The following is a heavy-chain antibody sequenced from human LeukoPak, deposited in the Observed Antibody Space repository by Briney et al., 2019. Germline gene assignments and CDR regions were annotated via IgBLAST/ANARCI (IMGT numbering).Heavy chain of an antibody. Sequence: PGRSLRLSCAASGFTFSSYVLHWVRQAPGKGLEWVSAISGSGGSTYYADSVKGRFTISRDNSKNTLYLQMNSLRAEDTAVYYCASGYSYGYSLSYFDYWGQGTLVTVSS. CDR1: GFTFSSYV. J-gene: IGHJ4*02. V-gene: IGHV3-23*01. CDR2: ISGSGGST. CDR3: ASGYSYGYSLSYFDY. D-gene: IGHD5-18*01.